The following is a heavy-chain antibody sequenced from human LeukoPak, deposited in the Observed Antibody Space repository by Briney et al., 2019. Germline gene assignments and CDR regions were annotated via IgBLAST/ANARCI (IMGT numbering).Heavy chain of an antibody. V-gene: IGHV4-61*02. CDR1: GGSISSGSYY. CDR2: IYTSGST. Sequence: SETLSLTCTVSGGSISSGSYYWSWIRQPAGKGLEWIGRIYTSGSTNYNPSLKSRVTISVDTSKNQFSLKLSSVPAADTAVYYCARDYYDFWSGYAFDIWGQGTMVTVSS. CDR3: ARDYYDFWSGYAFDI. D-gene: IGHD3-3*01. J-gene: IGHJ3*02.